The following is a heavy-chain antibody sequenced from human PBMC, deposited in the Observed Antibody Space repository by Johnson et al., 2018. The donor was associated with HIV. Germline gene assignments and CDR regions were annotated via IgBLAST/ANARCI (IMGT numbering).Heavy chain of an antibody. Sequence: VQLVESGGGVARPGGSLRLSCEASGFSFDEYDMSWVRQAPGKGLEWVSGIKLKGGKTAYADSVKGRFTISRDNAKNSLYLQMISLRAEDTAGYYCARGEYPGIAVAGPALYVFDIWGQGTMVTVSS. V-gene: IGHV3-20*04. J-gene: IGHJ3*02. D-gene: IGHD6-19*01. CDR2: IKLKGGKT. CDR1: GFSFDEYD. CDR3: ARGEYPGIAVAGPALYVFDI.